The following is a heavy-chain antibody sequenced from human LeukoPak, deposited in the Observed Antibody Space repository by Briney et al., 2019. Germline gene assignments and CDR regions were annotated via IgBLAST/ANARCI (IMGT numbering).Heavy chain of an antibody. CDR3: ASFKIAGN. Sequence: GGSLRLSCAASRFTFSSYSMNWVSQAPGKGLEWVSYISSSSSTIYYADSVKGRFTISRDNAKNSLYLQMNSLRAEDTAVYYCASFKIAGNWGQGTLVTVSS. J-gene: IGHJ4*02. CDR1: RFTFSSYS. CDR2: ISSSSSTI. D-gene: IGHD3-22*01. V-gene: IGHV3-48*01.